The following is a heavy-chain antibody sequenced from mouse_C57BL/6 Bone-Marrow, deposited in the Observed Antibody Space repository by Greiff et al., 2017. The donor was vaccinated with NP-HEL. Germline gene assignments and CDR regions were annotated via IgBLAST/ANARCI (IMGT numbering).Heavy chain of an antibody. J-gene: IGHJ4*01. V-gene: IGHV1-53*01. CDR1: GYTFTSYW. CDR3: ARFLLLRFPSYYYAMDD. D-gene: IGHD1-1*01. Sequence: QVQLQQPGTELVKPGASVKLSCKASGYTFTSYWMHWVKQRPGQGLEWIGNINPSNGGTNYNEKFKSKATLTVDKSSSTAYMQLSSLTSEDSAVYYCARFLLLRFPSYYYAMDDWGQGTSVTVSS. CDR2: INPSNGGT.